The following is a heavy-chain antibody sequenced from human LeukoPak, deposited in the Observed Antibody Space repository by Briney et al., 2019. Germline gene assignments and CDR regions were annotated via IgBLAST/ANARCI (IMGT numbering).Heavy chain of an antibody. CDR1: GYTFTGYY. J-gene: IGHJ4*02. D-gene: IGHD6-19*01. CDR3: ARDTGSGWYSDY. V-gene: IGHV1-2*02. Sequence: ASVKVSCKASGYTFTGYYMHWVRQAPGQGLEWMGWINPNSGGTNYAQKLQGRVTMTTDTSTSTAYMELRSLRSDDTAVYYCARDTGSGWYSDYWGQGTLVTVSS. CDR2: INPNSGGT.